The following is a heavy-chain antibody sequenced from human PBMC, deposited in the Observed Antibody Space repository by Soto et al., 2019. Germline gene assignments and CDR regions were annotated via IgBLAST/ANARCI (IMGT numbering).Heavy chain of an antibody. Sequence: QLQLQESGPGLVKPSETLSLTCTVSGGSISSSSYYWGWIRQPPGKGLEWIGSIYYSGSTYYNPSLKSRVTISVDTSKNQFSLKLSSVTAADTAVYYCARHQYSSSEYVDPWGQGTLVTVSS. D-gene: IGHD6-6*01. CDR2: IYYSGST. CDR3: ARHQYSSSEYVDP. V-gene: IGHV4-39*01. CDR1: GGSISSSSYY. J-gene: IGHJ5*02.